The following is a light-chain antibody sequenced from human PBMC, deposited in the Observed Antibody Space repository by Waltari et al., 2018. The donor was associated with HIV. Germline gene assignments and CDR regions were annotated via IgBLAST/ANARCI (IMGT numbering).Light chain of an antibody. CDR2: EGS. CDR3: CSYAGVV. V-gene: IGLV2-23*01. J-gene: IGLJ2*01. Sequence: QSALTQPASVSGSPGQSITISCTGTSSDVGSYNLVSWYQQHPGKAPKLMIYEGSKRPSGVSKLFSGSKSGNTASLTISGLQAEDEADYYCCSYAGVVFGGGTKLTVL. CDR1: SSDVGSYNL.